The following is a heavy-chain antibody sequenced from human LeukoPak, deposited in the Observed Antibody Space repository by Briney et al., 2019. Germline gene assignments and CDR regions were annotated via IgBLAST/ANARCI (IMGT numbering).Heavy chain of an antibody. CDR3: ARDGCSSASCLNWFDP. V-gene: IGHV4-61*02. D-gene: IGHD2-2*01. CDR2: IYGTGST. CDR1: GGSMSSGNYY. Sequence: SETLSLTCTVSGGSMSSGNYYWTWIRKPAGKRLEWIVRIYGTGSTDYNPSLKSRVTISIDKSKKQFSLKVRSVTAADTAIYFCARDGCSSASCLNWFDPWGQGIQVTVSS. J-gene: IGHJ5*02.